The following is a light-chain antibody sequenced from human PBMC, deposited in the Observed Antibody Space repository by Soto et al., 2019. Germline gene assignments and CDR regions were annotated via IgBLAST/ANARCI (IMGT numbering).Light chain of an antibody. V-gene: IGLV2-14*01. Sequence: QSALTQPASASGSPGQSITISCTGSSSDVGAYKYVSWFQQHPGKAPKLIIYEVSNRPSGVSDRFSGSKSGNTASLTISGLQAEDEADYHCSSYTTTTAWVFGGGTQLTVL. CDR2: EVS. CDR3: SSYTTTTAWV. CDR1: SSDVGAYKY. J-gene: IGLJ3*02.